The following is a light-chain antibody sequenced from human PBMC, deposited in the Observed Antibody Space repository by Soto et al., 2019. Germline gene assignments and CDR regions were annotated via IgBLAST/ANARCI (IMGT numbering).Light chain of an antibody. CDR2: END. Sequence: QSVLTQPPSVSAAPGQKVTMSCSGSSSNIGKNYVSWHQQLPGTARKLLIYENDKRPSGIPDRFSGSMSGTSATLGITGLQTGDEADYYCGTWDSSLTTFVFGTGTKVTVL. CDR3: GTWDSSLTTFV. J-gene: IGLJ1*01. V-gene: IGLV1-51*02. CDR1: SSNIGKNY.